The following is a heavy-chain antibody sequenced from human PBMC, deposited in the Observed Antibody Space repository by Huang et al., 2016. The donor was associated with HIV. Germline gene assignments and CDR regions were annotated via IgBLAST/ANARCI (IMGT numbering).Heavy chain of an antibody. V-gene: IGHV3-11*01. J-gene: IGHJ4*02. CDR3: VREREMATLRVRSFDS. CDR1: GFSFSDYY. Sequence: QVQLVESGGGLVKPGGSLRLACEASGFSFSDYYMSWIRQGAGKGLEGISYISISGGSIYYADSARGRFTIARDNAKNSLYLQMNSLRVEDTAIYYCVREREMATLRVRSFDSWGQGTLVTVSS. CDR2: ISISGGSI.